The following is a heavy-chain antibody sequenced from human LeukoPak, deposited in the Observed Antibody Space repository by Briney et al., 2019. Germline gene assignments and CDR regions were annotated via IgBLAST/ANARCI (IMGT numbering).Heavy chain of an antibody. J-gene: IGHJ4*02. V-gene: IGHV4-59*05. Sequence: KPSETLSLTCTVSGGSISSYYWNWIRQPPGKGLEWIGSIYDSGTIYDSESIYYNPSLKSRVTISVDTSKNQFSLKLSSVTAAEAAVYYCARYAGEILRGALDYWGQGTLVTVSS. CDR2: IYDSGTIYDSESI. CDR1: GGSISSYY. CDR3: ARYAGEILRGALDY. D-gene: IGHD1-26*01.